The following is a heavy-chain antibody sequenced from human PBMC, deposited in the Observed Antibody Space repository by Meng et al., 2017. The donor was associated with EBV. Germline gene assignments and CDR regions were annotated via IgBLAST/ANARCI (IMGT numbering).Heavy chain of an antibody. CDR2: IYSGGST. Sequence: EVQLGESRGGSSQPGVSLSLSCAASGFTVSRNYMGWVRQAPGKGLEWVSVIYSGGSTYYADSVKGRFTISRDNSKNTLYLQMNSLRAEDTAVYYCARDSGGFDYWGQGTLVTVFS. CDR3: ARDSGGFDY. D-gene: IGHD6-19*01. V-gene: IGHV3-53*01. J-gene: IGHJ4*02. CDR1: GFTVSRNY.